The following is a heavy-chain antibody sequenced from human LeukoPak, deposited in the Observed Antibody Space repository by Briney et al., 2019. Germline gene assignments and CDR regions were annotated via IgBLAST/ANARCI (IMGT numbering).Heavy chain of an antibody. J-gene: IGHJ4*02. D-gene: IGHD5-24*01. CDR2: MYSSGSS. CDR1: GASINNYF. V-gene: IGHV4-59*01. CDR3: ARGGWLRTSYYFDF. Sequence: SETLSLTCTVSGASINNYFWSWVRQPPGKGLEWIGYMYSSGSSTYNPSLKSRVTMSIDPSRNQLSLRVTSVTAADTAVYYCARGGWLRTSYYFDFWGQGSLVTVSS.